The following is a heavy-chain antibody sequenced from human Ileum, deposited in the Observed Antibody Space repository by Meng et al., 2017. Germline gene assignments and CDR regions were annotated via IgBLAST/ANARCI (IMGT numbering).Heavy chain of an antibody. CDR3: ARGWAAAGFDY. CDR2: TYYKSKWYN. J-gene: IGHJ4*02. Sequence: QVQLKQSGPGLVKPSQTLSPTCAISGDSVAGNSGAWNWIRQSPSRGLECLGRTYYKSKWYNEYAESVKSRITISPDTSKNQFSLQLNSVTPEDTAVYYCARGWAAAGFDYWGQGTLVTVSS. CDR1: GDSVAGNSGA. V-gene: IGHV6-1*01. D-gene: IGHD6-13*01.